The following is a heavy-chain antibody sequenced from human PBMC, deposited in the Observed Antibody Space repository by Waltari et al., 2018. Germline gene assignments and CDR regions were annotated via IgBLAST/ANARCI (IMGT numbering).Heavy chain of an antibody. D-gene: IGHD2-15*01. CDR3: ASTDCSGGSCSRDY. CDR2: IYTSGST. V-gene: IGHV4-61*02. J-gene: IGHJ4*02. CDR1: GGSISSGSYY. Sequence: QVQLQESGPGLVKPSQTLSLTCTVSGGSISSGSYYWSWIRQPAGKGLEWIGRIYTSGSTNYNPSLKSRVTISVDQSKNQFSLKLSSVTAADTAVYYCASTDCSGGSCSRDYWGQGTLVTVSS.